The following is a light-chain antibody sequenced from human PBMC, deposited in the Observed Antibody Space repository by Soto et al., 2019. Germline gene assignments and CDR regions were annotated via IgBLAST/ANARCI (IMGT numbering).Light chain of an antibody. V-gene: IGKV3-15*01. Sequence: EIVMTQSPATLSVSPGERATLSCWASQSVYTTLAWYQQTPGQAPRLLIYGASTRATGIPARFSGTGSATEFNLTISSLQSEDSAVYYCQPYNKWPLTVGGGTKVEI. J-gene: IGKJ4*01. CDR1: QSVYTT. CDR3: QPYNKWPLT. CDR2: GAS.